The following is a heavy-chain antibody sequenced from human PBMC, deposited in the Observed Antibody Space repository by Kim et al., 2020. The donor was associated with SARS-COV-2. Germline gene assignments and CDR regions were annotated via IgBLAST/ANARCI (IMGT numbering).Heavy chain of an antibody. J-gene: IGHJ4*02. Sequence: TNDNPDPKCRVTISVDTSKDQFSLKLRSVTAADTAVYYCARGYRGYFDYWGQGTLVTVSS. CDR2: T. V-gene: IGHV4-59*09. D-gene: IGHD3-16*02. CDR3: ARGYRGYFDY.